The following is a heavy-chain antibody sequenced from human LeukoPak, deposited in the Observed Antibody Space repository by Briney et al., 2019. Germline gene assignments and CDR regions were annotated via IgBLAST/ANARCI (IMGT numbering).Heavy chain of an antibody. CDR2: ISQDGGGT. D-gene: IGHD1-26*01. Sequence: GGSLRLSCAASGFAFSTYWMTWVRQAPEMGLEWVASISQDGGGTYYGDSVKGRFTIPRDNAKNSLYLQMNSLRADDTAVYYCARVRPGDADSWGQGTLVSVSS. CDR3: ARVRPGDADS. V-gene: IGHV3-7*01. J-gene: IGHJ5*01. CDR1: GFAFSTYW.